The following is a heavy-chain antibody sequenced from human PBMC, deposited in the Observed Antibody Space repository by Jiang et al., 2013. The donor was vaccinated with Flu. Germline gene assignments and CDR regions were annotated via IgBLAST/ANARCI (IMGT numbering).Heavy chain of an antibody. D-gene: IGHD6-13*01. J-gene: IGHJ6*02. Sequence: KASGYTFSSYGISWVRQAPGQGLEWMGWISVYNGNTKYAQKFQGRVTMTTDTSTSTAYMELRSLISDDTAVYYCARDYSSSWYGDYYYYGMDVWGQGTTVTASS. CDR1: GYTFSSYG. V-gene: IGHV1-18*01. CDR3: ARDYSSSWYGDYYYYGMDV. CDR2: ISVYNGNT.